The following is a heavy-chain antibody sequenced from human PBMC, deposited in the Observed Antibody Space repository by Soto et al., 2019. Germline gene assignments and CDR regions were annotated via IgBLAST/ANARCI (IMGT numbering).Heavy chain of an antibody. Sequence: GGSLRLSCAASGFTFSSYAMNWVRQAPGKGLEWVSAITNSGDSTYYADSVKGRFTISRDNSENALYLQMNGLRAENTAVYYCARRSQYHRGPFDYWGQGTLVTVSS. CDR3: ARRSQYHRGPFDY. J-gene: IGHJ4*02. CDR2: ITNSGDST. CDR1: GFTFSSYA. D-gene: IGHD2-2*01. V-gene: IGHV3-23*01.